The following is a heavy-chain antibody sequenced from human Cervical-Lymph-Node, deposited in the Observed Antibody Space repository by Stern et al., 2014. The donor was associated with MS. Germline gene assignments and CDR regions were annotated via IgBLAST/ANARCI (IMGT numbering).Heavy chain of an antibody. D-gene: IGHD3-3*01. CDR3: ARTDYSLLSGYSHFDN. CDR2: IYWDDDT. CDR1: GFSFTSSRMG. V-gene: IGHV2-5*02. Sequence: ESGPTLVKPTQTLTLTCTFSGFSFTSSRMGVGWIRQPPGKALEWLAIIYWDDDTRYSPSLKTRLTITKDNSKSQVVLRLTNMAPEDTGTYYCARTDYSLLSGYSHFDNCGQGAPVTVSS. J-gene: IGHJ4*02.